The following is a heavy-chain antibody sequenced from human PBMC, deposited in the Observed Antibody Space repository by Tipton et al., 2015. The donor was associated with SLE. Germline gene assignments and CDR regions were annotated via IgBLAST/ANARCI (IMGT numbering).Heavy chain of an antibody. CDR2: ISGSGAGT. Sequence: SLRLSCAASGFTFSTHNMHWVRQAPGKGLEWVSGISGSGAGTYYADSVKGRFTISRDNSKNTVSLQMNSLRAEDTAVYYCAKDHMDYDILTGLNYMDVWGKGTTVTVSS. V-gene: IGHV3-23*01. J-gene: IGHJ6*03. CDR1: GFTFSTHN. CDR3: AKDHMDYDILTGLNYMDV. D-gene: IGHD3-9*01.